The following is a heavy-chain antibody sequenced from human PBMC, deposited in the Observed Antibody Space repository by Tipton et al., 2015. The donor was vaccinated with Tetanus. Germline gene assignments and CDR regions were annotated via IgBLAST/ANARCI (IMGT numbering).Heavy chain of an antibody. CDR3: ARALGYCSGGSCYKYYFDY. CDR1: GFTFSSYS. J-gene: IGHJ4*02. D-gene: IGHD2-15*01. V-gene: IGHV3-48*02. CDR2: ISSSRSTI. Sequence: SLRLSCAASGFTFSSYSMNWVRQAPGKGLECVSYISSSRSTIYYADSVKGRFTISRDNAKNSLYLQMNSLGDEDTAVYYCARALGYCSGGSCYKYYFDYWGQGTLVTVSS.